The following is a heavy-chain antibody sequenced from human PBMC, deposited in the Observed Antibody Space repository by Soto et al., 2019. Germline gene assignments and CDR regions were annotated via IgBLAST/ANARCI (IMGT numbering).Heavy chain of an antibody. CDR3: ARASSWYSITLGY. Sequence: ASVKVSCKASGYTFTGYYMHWVRQAPGQGLEWMGWINPNSGGTNYAQKFQGWVTMTRDTSISTAYMELSRLRSDDTAVYYCARASSWYSITLGYWGQGTLVTVSS. J-gene: IGHJ4*02. CDR1: GYTFTGYY. CDR2: INPNSGGT. D-gene: IGHD6-13*01. V-gene: IGHV1-2*04.